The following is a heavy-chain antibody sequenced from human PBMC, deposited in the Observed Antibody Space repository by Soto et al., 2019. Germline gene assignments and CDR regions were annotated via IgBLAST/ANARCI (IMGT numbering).Heavy chain of an antibody. CDR2: IIPLFGTA. D-gene: IGHD3-22*01. J-gene: IGHJ4*02. Sequence: ASVKVSCKASGGTFSTYAIDWVRQAPGQGLEWMGGIIPLFGTAKYAQNFQGRITITADESTNTAYMELRSLRSQDAAVYYCARGVHYDSSGYYYFYWGQGTLVTVSS. CDR3: ARGVHYDSSGYYYFY. V-gene: IGHV1-69*13. CDR1: GGTFSTYA.